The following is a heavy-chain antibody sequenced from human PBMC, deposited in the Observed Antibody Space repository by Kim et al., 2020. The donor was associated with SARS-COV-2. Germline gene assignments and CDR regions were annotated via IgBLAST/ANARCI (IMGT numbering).Heavy chain of an antibody. CDR2: ISSSSSTI. D-gene: IGHD6-13*01. V-gene: IGHV3-48*04. Sequence: GGSLRLSCAASGFTFSSYSMNWVRQAPGKGLEWVSYISSSSSTIYYADSVKGRFTISRDNAKNSLYLQMNSLRAEDTAVYYCARANSNSSSWYDYWGQGTLVTVSS. CDR1: GFTFSSYS. J-gene: IGHJ4*02. CDR3: ARANSNSSSWYDY.